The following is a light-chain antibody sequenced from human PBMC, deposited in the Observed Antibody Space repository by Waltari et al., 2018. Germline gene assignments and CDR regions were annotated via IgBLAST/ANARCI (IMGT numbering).Light chain of an antibody. J-gene: IGKJ4*01. CDR3: QEYDSLPVT. Sequence: DIQMTQSPSTLSASVGDRVTITCRASQSVKNNLAGYQQKPGKAPKVLIHKASRLESGVPSRFSDSGYGTECTLTISSLQPDDFATYYCQEYDSLPVTFGGGTKVEIK. CDR1: QSVKNN. CDR2: KAS. V-gene: IGKV1-5*03.